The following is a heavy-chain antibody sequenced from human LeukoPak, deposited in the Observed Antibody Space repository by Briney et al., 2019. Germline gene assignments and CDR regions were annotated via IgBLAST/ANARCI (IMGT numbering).Heavy chain of an antibody. CDR1: GFTFSSYA. V-gene: IGHV3-23*01. CDR3: AKWGYYYYGMDV. Sequence: GGSLRLSCAASGFTFSSYAMNWVRQAPGKGLEWVSAISGSGGSTYYADSVKGRFTISRDNSKNTLYLQMNSLRAEDTAVYYCAKWGYYYYGMDVWGKGTTVTVSS. D-gene: IGHD3-16*01. J-gene: IGHJ6*04. CDR2: ISGSGGST.